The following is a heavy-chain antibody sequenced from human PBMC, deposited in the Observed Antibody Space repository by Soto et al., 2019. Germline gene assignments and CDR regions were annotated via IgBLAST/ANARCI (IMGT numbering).Heavy chain of an antibody. V-gene: IGHV4-39*01. Sequence: SETLSLTCTVSGGSIRSSSYYWGWIRQPPGKGLEWIGSIYYSGSTYYNPSLKSRVTISVDTSKNQFSLKLSSVTAADTAVYYCAGLSGYYYDASAYSFDYWGQGTLVTVS. CDR1: GGSIRSSSYY. D-gene: IGHD3-22*01. CDR2: IYYSGST. CDR3: AGLSGYYYDASAYSFDY. J-gene: IGHJ4*02.